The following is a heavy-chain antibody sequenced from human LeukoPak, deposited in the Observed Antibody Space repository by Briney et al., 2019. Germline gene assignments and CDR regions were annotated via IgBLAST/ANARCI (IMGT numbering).Heavy chain of an antibody. J-gene: IGHJ6*03. V-gene: IGHV4-34*01. CDR1: GGSFRGYY. D-gene: IGHD3-10*01. Sequence: SETLSLTCAVYGGSFRGYYWSWIRQPPGKGLEWIGEINHSGSTNYNPSLKSRVTISVDTSKNQFSLKLSSVTAADTAVYYCARHSALLWFGVYYMDVWGKGTTVTISS. CDR3: ARHSALLWFGVYYMDV. CDR2: INHSGST.